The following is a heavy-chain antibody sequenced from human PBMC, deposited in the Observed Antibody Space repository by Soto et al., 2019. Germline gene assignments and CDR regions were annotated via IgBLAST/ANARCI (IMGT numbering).Heavy chain of an antibody. D-gene: IGHD1-26*01. CDR1: GYTFTTYA. CDR2: INPASGHT. CDR3: GRSVVGATGEILYNAMDV. Sequence: QVQLVQSGAEVKKPGASVKVSCKASGYTFTTYALHCVRQAPGQRPEWMGWINPASGHTKYSKQFQARVTITRDTSASTGHMELSSLRSEDTAVYYCGRSVVGATGEILYNAMDVWGQGTTVTVSS. J-gene: IGHJ6*02. V-gene: IGHV1-3*01.